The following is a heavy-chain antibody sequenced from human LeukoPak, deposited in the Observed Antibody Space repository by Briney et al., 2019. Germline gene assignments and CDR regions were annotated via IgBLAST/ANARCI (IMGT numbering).Heavy chain of an antibody. Sequence: SETLSLTCTVSGGSISSGTYYWNWIRQPAGKGLEWIGRVYSSGRTNYNPSLKSRGTISVDTSKNQFSLELSSVTAADTAVYYCARIIVVVTAMAHYYFDYWGQGTLVTVSS. D-gene: IGHD2-21*02. J-gene: IGHJ4*02. V-gene: IGHV4-61*02. CDR2: VYSSGRT. CDR1: GGSISSGTYY. CDR3: ARIIVVVTAMAHYYFDY.